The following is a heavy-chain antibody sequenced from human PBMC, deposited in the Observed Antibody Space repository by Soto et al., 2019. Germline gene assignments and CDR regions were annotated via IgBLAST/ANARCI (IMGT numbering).Heavy chain of an antibody. J-gene: IGHJ4*02. CDR2: MQPSTGRT. CDR3: ARGVSAGVDY. CDR1: GYSFTSLD. V-gene: IGHV1-8*01. D-gene: IGHD1-26*01. Sequence: QVQLVQSGAEVREPGASVKVSCKASGYSFTSLDINWVRQTAGQGLEWMGWMQPSTGRTGYAQKFQGRVTMTRDNSINTAYMELTTLTSDAAAFYYCARGVSAGVDYWGQGTLVTVSS.